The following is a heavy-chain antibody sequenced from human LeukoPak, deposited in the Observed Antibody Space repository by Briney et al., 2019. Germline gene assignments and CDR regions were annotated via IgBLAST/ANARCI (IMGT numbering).Heavy chain of an antibody. V-gene: IGHV3-33*01. CDR1: GFTFSSYG. D-gene: IGHD3-3*01. J-gene: IGHJ4*02. Sequence: GGSLRLSCAASGFTFSSYGMHWVRQAPGKGLEWVAVIWYDGSNKYYADSVKGRFTISRDNSKNTLYLQMNSLRAEDMAVYYCARGSTYYDFWSGYYTGIVFDYWGQGTLVTVSS. CDR3: ARGSTYYDFWSGYYTGIVFDY. CDR2: IWYDGSNK.